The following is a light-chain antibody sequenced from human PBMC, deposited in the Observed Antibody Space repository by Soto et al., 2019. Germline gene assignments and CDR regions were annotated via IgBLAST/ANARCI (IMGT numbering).Light chain of an antibody. CDR2: LGS. CDR1: QSLLHSNGYNY. Sequence: DIVMTQSPLSLPVTPAEPASISCRSSQSLLHSNGYNYLDWYLQKPGQSPQLLIYLGSNRASGVPDRFSGSGSGTDFTLKISRVEAEDVGVYYCIQALQTPKTFGQGTKLEI. CDR3: IQALQTPKT. J-gene: IGKJ2*01. V-gene: IGKV2-28*01.